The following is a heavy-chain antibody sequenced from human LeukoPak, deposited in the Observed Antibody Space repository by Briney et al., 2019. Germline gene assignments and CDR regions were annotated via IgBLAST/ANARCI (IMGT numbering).Heavy chain of an antibody. J-gene: IGHJ6*03. CDR1: GGTFSSYA. Sequence: ASVKVSCKVAGGTFSSYAISWVRQAPGQGLEWMGRIIPIFGTANYAQKFQGRVTITTDESTSTAYMELSSLRSEDTAVYYCAIEAYYYYYYMDVWGKGATVTVSS. V-gene: IGHV1-69*05. CDR2: IIPIFGTA. CDR3: AIEAYYYYYYMDV.